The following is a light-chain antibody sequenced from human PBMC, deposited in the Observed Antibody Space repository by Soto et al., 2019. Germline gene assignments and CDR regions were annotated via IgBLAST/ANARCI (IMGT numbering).Light chain of an antibody. CDR1: QSVLYRSNNKNY. CDR2: WAS. Sequence: DIVMTQSPDSLAVSLGERATINCKSSQSVLYRSNNKNYLTWYQQKPGQPPKLLIYWASTRESGVPDPFSGSGSGTDFTLTISSLQAEDVAVYYCQQYYSTPYTFGQGTKLEIK. CDR3: QQYYSTPYT. V-gene: IGKV4-1*01. J-gene: IGKJ2*01.